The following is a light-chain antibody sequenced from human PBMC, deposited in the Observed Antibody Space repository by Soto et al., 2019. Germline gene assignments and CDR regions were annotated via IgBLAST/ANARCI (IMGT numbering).Light chain of an antibody. Sequence: DLQMTQSPSSLSASVGDRVTITCRASQSISGYLNWYQQKPGKAPKMLIYAASSLQSGVPSRFSGSGSGTLFTLTISSLQPEDFATYHCQESYSTPPTFGQGTKLEIK. V-gene: IGKV1-39*01. CDR1: QSISGY. CDR3: QESYSTPPT. J-gene: IGKJ2*01. CDR2: AAS.